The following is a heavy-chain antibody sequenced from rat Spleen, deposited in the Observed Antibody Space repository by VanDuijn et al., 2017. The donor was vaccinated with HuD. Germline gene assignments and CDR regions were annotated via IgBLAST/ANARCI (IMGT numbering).Heavy chain of an antibody. V-gene: IGHV5-20*01. CDR3: SPLPGRNLAY. J-gene: IGHJ2*01. CDR2: ISSDGGNT. CDR1: GFTFTDYY. D-gene: IGHD1-4*01. Sequence: EVRLVESDGGLVQPGGSLKLSCAASGFTFTDYYMAWVRQAPTKGLEWVATISSDGGNTYSRDSVKGRFTISRDNAKSTLYLQMSSLRSEDTATYYCSPLPGRNLAYWGQGVVVTVSS.